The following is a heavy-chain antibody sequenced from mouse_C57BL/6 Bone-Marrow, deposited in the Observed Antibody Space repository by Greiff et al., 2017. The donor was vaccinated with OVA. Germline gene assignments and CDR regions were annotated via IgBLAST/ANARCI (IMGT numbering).Heavy chain of an antibody. D-gene: IGHD2-1*01. CDR2: INPNYGTT. CDR1: GYSFTDSN. CDR3: ARSLYGITFDY. Sequence: LVEPGASVTISCQASGYSFTDSNMNWVKQSNGKSLEWIGVINPNYGTTSYNKKFKGKATLTVDQSSSTAYMQLNSLTSEDSAVYYCARSLYGITFDYWGQGTTLTVSA. J-gene: IGHJ2*01. V-gene: IGHV1-39*01.